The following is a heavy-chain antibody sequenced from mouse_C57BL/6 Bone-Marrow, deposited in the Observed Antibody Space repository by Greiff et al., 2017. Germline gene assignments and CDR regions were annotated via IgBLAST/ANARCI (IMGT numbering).Heavy chain of an antibody. CDR3: ARQSTIPTAKDY. D-gene: IGHD2-12*01. V-gene: IGHV5-2*01. J-gene: IGHJ2*01. CDR1: EYEFPSHD. Sequence: EVKVVESGGGLVQPGESLKLSCESNEYEFPSHDMSWVRKTPEKRLELVAAINSDGGSTYYPDTMERRFIISRDNTKKTLYLQMSSLRSEDTALYYGARQSTIPTAKDYWCQGTTLTVSA. CDR2: INSDGGST.